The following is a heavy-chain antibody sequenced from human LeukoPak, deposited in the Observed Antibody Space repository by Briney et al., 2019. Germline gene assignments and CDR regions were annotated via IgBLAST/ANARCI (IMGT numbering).Heavy chain of an antibody. Sequence: GGSLRLSCAASGFTFSTYSMNWVRQAPGKGLEWVSYISSSGSAKYYADSVKGRFTTSRDNARNSLYLQMNSLRDEDTAIYYCARGPSSSSWSRFDPWGQGTLVTVSS. CDR2: ISSSGSAK. V-gene: IGHV3-48*02. CDR1: GFTFSTYS. CDR3: ARGPSSSSWSRFDP. J-gene: IGHJ5*02. D-gene: IGHD6-13*01.